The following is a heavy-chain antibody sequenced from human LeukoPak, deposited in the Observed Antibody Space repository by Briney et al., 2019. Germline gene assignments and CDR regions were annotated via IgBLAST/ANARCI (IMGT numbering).Heavy chain of an antibody. V-gene: IGHV1-69*04. D-gene: IGHD3-22*01. Sequence: SVKVSCKASGGTFSSYTISWVRQAPGQGLGWVGRIIPILGITNYAQKLQGRVTITADKSTCTAYMELSSLRSEDTAVYYCARDGTGGGYYYYFDYWGQGTLVTVSS. CDR1: GGTFSSYT. CDR3: ARDGTGGGYYYYFDY. CDR2: IIPILGIT. J-gene: IGHJ4*02.